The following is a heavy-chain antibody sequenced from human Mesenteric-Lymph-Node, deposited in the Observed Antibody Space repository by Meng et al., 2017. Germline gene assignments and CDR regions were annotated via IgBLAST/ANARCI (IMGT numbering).Heavy chain of an antibody. CDR1: GFTFSSYSM. V-gene: IGHV4-4*03. CDR2: LDDSGST. Sequence: QGQLVEAGGGVVQPRRSLRLSCAASGFTFSSYSMNWVRQPPGKVLEWIGDLDDSGSTNYNPSLNSRISISLDKSKNHFSLKVNSVTAADTAVYYCARGRRDGYNRYWGQGTLVTVSS. J-gene: IGHJ4*02. CDR3: ARGRRDGYNRY. D-gene: IGHD5-24*01.